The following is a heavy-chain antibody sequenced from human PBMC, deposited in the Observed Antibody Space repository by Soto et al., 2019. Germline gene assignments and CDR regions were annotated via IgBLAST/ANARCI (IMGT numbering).Heavy chain of an antibody. V-gene: IGHV4-34*01. CDR2: INHSGST. D-gene: IGHD3-10*02. J-gene: IGHJ2*01. CDR3: VFFFQAEDGIRGVRSVSAFLLNRSSDL. Sequence: KGLEWIGEINHSGSTNYNPSLKSRVTISVATSKNQFSLKLSSVTAADTAVYYCVFFFQAEDGIRGVRSVSAFLLNRSSDL.